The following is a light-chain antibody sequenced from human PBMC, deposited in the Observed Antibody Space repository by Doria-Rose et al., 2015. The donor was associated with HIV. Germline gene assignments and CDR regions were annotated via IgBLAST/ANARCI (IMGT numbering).Light chain of an antibody. CDR3: HQYGTSWT. CDR2: DGS. CDR1: QSFSSTY. J-gene: IGKJ1*01. Sequence: TQSPGTLSLSPGERATLSCRASQSFSSTYLAWYQQKPGQAPSPLIYDGSTRATGIPDRFSASGSGTDFTLTISRLEPEDFALYYCHQYGTSWTFGQGTKVEI. V-gene: IGKV3-20*01.